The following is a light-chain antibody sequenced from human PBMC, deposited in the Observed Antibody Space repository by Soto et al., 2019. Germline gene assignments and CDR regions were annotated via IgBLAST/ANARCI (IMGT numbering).Light chain of an antibody. CDR3: ISFASSNTWV. Sequence: QSALTQPPSASGSPGQSVTLSCTGTSSDVGAYNYVSWYQQHAGKAPKLVIYEVTKRPSGVPDRFSGSKSANTASLTVSGLQAEDEADYYGISFASSNTWVFGGGTKLTVL. CDR2: EVT. V-gene: IGLV2-8*01. J-gene: IGLJ3*02. CDR1: SSDVGAYNY.